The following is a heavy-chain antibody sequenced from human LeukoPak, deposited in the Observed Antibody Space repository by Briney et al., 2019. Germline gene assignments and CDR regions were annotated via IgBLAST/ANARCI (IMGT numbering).Heavy chain of an antibody. J-gene: IGHJ4*02. CDR1: GYTYTSYG. CDR3: ARETTVTSQPFDY. D-gene: IGHD4-17*01. V-gene: IGHV1-18*01. Sequence: ASVKVPCKASGYTYTSYGIIWLRQAPGQGLEWMGWISAYNGNTNYAQKFQGRVTMTTDTSTSTASMELRSLRSDDTAVYYCARETTVTSQPFDYWGQGTLVTVSS. CDR2: ISAYNGNT.